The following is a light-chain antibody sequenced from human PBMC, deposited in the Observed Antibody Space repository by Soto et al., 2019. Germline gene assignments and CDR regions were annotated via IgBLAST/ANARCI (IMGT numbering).Light chain of an antibody. CDR3: SSYAGSNNYV. CDR2: EVS. CDR1: SSDVGGYNY. V-gene: IGLV2-8*01. J-gene: IGLJ1*01. Sequence: QSVLTQPPSASGSPGQSVTISCTGTSSDVGGYNYVSWYQQHPGKAPKLMIYEVSKRPSGVPDRFSGSKSGNTASLTVSGLQAEDEADYYCSSYAGSNNYVFGTGNKVTV.